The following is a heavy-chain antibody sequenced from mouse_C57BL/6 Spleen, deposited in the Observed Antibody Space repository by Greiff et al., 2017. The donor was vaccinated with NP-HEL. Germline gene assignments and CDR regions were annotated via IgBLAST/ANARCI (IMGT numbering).Heavy chain of an antibody. CDR2: IDPENGDT. J-gene: IGHJ3*01. V-gene: IGHV14-4*01. CDR1: GFNIKDDY. D-gene: IGHD2-1*01. Sequence: EVQLQQSGAELVRPGASVKLSCTASGFNIKDDYMHWVKQRPEQGLEWIGWIDPENGDTEYSSKFQGKATITAATSSNTAYLQLSSLTSEDTAVYYCTPYYGNWFAYWGQGTLVTVSA. CDR3: TPYYGNWFAY.